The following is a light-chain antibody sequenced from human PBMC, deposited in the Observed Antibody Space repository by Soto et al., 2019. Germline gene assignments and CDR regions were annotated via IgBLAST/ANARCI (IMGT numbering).Light chain of an antibody. CDR2: SNN. V-gene: IGLV1-44*01. CDR3: AACDDGLNAVV. Sequence: QSVLTQPPSASGTPGQRVTISCSGGSSNIGSNTVNWYQQLPGTAPNLLIYSNNQRPSGVPDRFSGSKSGTSASLAISGLQSEDEADYYCAACDDGLNAVVFGGGTKVTVL. CDR1: SSNIGSNT. J-gene: IGLJ2*01.